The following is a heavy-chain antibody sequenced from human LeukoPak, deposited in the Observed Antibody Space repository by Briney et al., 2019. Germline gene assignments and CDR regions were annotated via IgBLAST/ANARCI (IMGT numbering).Heavy chain of an antibody. CDR3: ARGNGDY. D-gene: IGHD1-1*01. CDR1: GGSFSGYY. J-gene: IGHJ4*02. Sequence: PSETLSLTCAVYGGSFSGYYWSWIRQPPGKGLEWIGEINHSGRTNYNPSLKSPVTLSVDTSKNQFSLKLSSVTAADTAVYYCARGNGDYWGQGTLVTVSS. CDR2: INHSGRT. V-gene: IGHV4-34*01.